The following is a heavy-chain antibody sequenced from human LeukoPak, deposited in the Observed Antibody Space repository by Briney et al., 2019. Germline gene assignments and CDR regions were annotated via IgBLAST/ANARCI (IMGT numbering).Heavy chain of an antibody. CDR3: ARGKGFRGYYFDY. Sequence: PSETLSLTCAVYGGSFSGHYWSWIRQPPGKGLEWIGEINHSGSTNYNPSLKSRVTISVDTSKNQFSLKLSSVTAADTAVYYCARGKGFRGYYFDYWGQGTLVTVSS. V-gene: IGHV4-34*01. J-gene: IGHJ4*02. CDR2: INHSGST. CDR1: GGSFSGHY. D-gene: IGHD3-10*01.